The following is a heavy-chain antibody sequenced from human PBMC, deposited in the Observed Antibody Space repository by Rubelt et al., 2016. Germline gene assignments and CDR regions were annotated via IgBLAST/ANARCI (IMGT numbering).Heavy chain of an antibody. CDR1: GGSISGYY. CDR3: ARALGLFDY. J-gene: IGHJ4*02. CDR2: IYYGGST. D-gene: IGHD2-15*01. Sequence: QVQLQESGPGLVKPSETLSLTCTVSGGSISGYYWSWIRQPPGKGLEWIGYIYYGGSTKYNPSLKSRVTISLDTSKNQFSLTLSSVTAADTAVYYCARALGLFDYWGQGTLVTVSS. V-gene: IGHV4-59*08.